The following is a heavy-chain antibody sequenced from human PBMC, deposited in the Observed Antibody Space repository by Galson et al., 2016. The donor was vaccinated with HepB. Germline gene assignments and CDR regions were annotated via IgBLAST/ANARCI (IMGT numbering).Heavy chain of an antibody. Sequence: ETLSLTCGVNGGSFTNYYWSWVRQPPGKGLEWLGEVSHTGGTNYSPSLKGRVTISVDTSRNNFSLKLNSVTAADTAIYYCTRGVVYCSGGTCFPGSNWLDPWGQGTLVTVSS. CDR1: GGSFTNYY. J-gene: IGHJ5*02. CDR3: TRGVVYCSGGTCFPGSNWLDP. D-gene: IGHD2-15*01. CDR2: VSHTGGT. V-gene: IGHV4-34*01.